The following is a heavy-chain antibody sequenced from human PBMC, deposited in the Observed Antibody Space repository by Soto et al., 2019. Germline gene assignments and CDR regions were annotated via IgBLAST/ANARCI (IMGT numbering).Heavy chain of an antibody. J-gene: IGHJ4*02. CDR2: ISGSDGKT. D-gene: IGHD3-10*01. V-gene: IGHV3-23*01. CDR1: GXSFGSYS. CDR3: ARRSYLDY. Sequence: GSLRLSCAASGXSFGSYSLSWVRQAPGKGLEWVSTISGSDGKTFYADSVKGRFSISRDTSQSTLYLQMNSLRADDTAMYYCARRSYLDYWGQGNRVTV.